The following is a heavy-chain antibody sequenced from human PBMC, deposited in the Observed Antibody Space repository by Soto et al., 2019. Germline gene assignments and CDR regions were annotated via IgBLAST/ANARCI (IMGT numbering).Heavy chain of an antibody. CDR1: GYTFTSYG. D-gene: IGHD5-12*01. CDR3: ARDNFLKRSPIRGPGLVSVDY. Sequence: QVQLVQSGAEVKKPGASVKVSCKASGYTFTSYGISWVRQAPGQGLEWMGWISAYNGNTNYAQKLQGRVTMTTDTSTSTAYMELRSLRSDDTAVYYCARDNFLKRSPIRGPGLVSVDYWGQGTLVTVSS. J-gene: IGHJ4*02. V-gene: IGHV1-18*01. CDR2: ISAYNGNT.